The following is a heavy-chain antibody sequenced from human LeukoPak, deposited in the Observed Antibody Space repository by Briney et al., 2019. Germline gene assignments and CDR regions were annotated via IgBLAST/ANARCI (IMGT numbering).Heavy chain of an antibody. J-gene: IGHJ3*02. V-gene: IGHV4-59*01. CDR3: ARGYYDSSGYSNTFDI. D-gene: IGHD3-22*01. CDR1: GGSISSSY. Sequence: SETLSLTCTVSGGSISSSYWSWIRQPPGKGLEWIGYIYYTGSTNYNPSLKSRVTMSVDTSKSRFSLKLTSVTAADTAVYYCARGYYDSSGYSNTFDIWSQGTMVTVSS. CDR2: IYYTGST.